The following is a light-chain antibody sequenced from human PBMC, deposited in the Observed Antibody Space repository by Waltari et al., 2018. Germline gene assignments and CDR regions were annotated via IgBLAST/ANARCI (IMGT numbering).Light chain of an antibody. Sequence: EIVLTQSPGTLSLSPGDRATLSCKASQSVNRALAWYQQKPGQAPRLLIYGIFDRAAGTPDRFSGSGSGTDFSLTISRLEPEDFAVYYCQHYLRLPVTFGQGTRVEVK. V-gene: IGKV3-20*01. CDR3: QHYLRLPVT. J-gene: IGKJ1*01. CDR2: GIF. CDR1: QSVNRA.